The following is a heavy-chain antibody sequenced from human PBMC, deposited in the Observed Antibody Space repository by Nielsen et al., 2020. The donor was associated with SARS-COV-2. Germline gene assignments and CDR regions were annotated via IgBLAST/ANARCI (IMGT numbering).Heavy chain of an antibody. CDR2: IDPSDSYT. J-gene: IGHJ5*02. Sequence: GESLKISCQGSGYSFTSYWIGWVRQMPGKGLEWMGRIDPSDSYTNYSPSFQGHVTISADKSISTAYLQWSSLKASDTAMYYCARRSSSWDNWFDPWGQGTLVTVSS. CDR1: GYSFTSYW. CDR3: ARRSSSWDNWFDP. V-gene: IGHV5-10-1*01. D-gene: IGHD6-13*01.